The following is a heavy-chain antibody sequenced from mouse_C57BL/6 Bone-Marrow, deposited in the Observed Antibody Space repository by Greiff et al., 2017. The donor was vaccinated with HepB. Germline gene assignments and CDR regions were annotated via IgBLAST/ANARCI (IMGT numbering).Heavy chain of an antibody. D-gene: IGHD2-4*01. J-gene: IGHJ3*01. CDR3: ARFDYDEGAWFAY. V-gene: IGHV1-81*01. Sequence: QVQLQQSGAELARPGASVKLSCKASGYTFTSYGISWVKQRTGQGLEWIGEIYPRSGNTYYNEKFKGKATLTADKSSSTAYMELRSLTSEASAVYFCARFDYDEGAWFAYWGQGTLVTVSA. CDR1: GYTFTSYG. CDR2: IYPRSGNT.